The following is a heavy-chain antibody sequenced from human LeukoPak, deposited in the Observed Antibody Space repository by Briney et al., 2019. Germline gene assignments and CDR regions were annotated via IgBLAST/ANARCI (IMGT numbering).Heavy chain of an antibody. D-gene: IGHD3-22*01. CDR3: AKNSYLNYYDSSGYYYHAFDI. Sequence: GGSLRLSCAASGFTFSSYAMSWVRQAPGKGLEWVSGISGSGGSIYYADSVKGRFTISRDNSKNTLYLRMNSLRVEDTAVYYCAKNSYLNYYDSSGYYYHAFDIWGQGTMVTVSS. CDR1: GFTFSSYA. J-gene: IGHJ3*02. V-gene: IGHV3-23*01. CDR2: ISGSGGSI.